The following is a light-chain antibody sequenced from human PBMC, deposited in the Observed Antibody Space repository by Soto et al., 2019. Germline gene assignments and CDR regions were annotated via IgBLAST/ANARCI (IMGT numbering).Light chain of an antibody. J-gene: IGLJ1*01. CDR1: SSDVDDYNY. CDR2: DVI. CDR3: GSYGGTFYV. V-gene: IGLV2-11*01. Sequence: QSVLTQPRSVSGSPGQSVTISCPGTSSDVDDYNYVFWFQQHPGKTPKLMIYDVIERPSWVPDRFSGSKSGNTAYLTISGLQAEDEANYSCGSYGGTFYVFGTGTKGTVL.